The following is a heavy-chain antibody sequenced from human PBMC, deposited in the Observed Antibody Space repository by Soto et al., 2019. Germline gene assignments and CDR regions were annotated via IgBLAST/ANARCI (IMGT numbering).Heavy chain of an antibody. CDR3: ARHRSSGWYPYYFDY. CDR2: IYYTGST. V-gene: IGHV4-59*08. J-gene: IGHJ4*02. D-gene: IGHD6-19*01. Sequence: PSETLSLTCSVSGGSISSYHWSWIRQSPGKGLEWIGYIYYTGSTNYNPSLKSRVTISVDTSKNQFSLKLTSVTAADTAVYYCARHRSSGWYPYYFDYWGQGTLVTVSS. CDR1: GGSISSYH.